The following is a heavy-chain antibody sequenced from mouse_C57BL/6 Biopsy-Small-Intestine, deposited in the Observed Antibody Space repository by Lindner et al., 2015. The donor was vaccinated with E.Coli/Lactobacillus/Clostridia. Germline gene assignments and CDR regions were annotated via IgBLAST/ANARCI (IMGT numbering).Heavy chain of an antibody. CDR1: GFTFTNYV. CDR2: INPYNDGT. D-gene: IGHD3-2*01. CDR3: ARVGTVRATGRYYFDY. V-gene: IGHV1-14*01. Sequence: VQLQESGPEQVKPGASVKMSCKASGFTFTNYVMHWMKQKPGQGLEWIGYINPYNDGTKYNEKFKGKATLTSDKSSSTAYMELSSLTSEDSAVYHCARVGTVRATGRYYFDYWGQGTTLTVSS. J-gene: IGHJ2*01.